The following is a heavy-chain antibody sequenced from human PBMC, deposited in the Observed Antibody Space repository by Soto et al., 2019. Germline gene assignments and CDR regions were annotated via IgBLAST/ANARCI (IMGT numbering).Heavy chain of an antibody. J-gene: IGHJ4*01. CDR2: IYSAGST. D-gene: IGHD6-6*01. V-gene: IGHV3-53*01. Sequence: PGGSLRLSCAVSGLTVSRTQMSWVRQAPGKGLQWVSVIYSAGSTYYANAVKGRFTISRDISENKIFLELNGLTVDDTAVYYCARAREPEYSSSISFDYWGRGTVVTVS. CDR3: ARAREPEYSSSISFDY. CDR1: GLTVSRTQ.